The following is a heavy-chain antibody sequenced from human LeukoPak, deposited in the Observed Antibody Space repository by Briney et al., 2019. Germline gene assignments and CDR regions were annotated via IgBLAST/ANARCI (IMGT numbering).Heavy chain of an antibody. V-gene: IGHV4-34*01. Sequence: SETLSLTCAVYGGSFSGYYWSWIRQPPGKGLEWIGETNHSGSTNYNPSLKSRVTISVDTSKNQFSLKLSSVTAADTAVYYCAREKVRTIFGVVIKGGYWFDPWGQGTLVTVSS. CDR2: TNHSGST. D-gene: IGHD3-3*01. CDR3: AREKVRTIFGVVIKGGYWFDP. CDR1: GGSFSGYY. J-gene: IGHJ5*02.